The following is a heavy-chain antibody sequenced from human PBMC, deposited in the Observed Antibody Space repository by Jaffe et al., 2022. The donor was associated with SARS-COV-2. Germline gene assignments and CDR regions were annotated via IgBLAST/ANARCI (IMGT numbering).Heavy chain of an antibody. CDR1: GFTFSSYG. J-gene: IGHJ4*02. CDR2: IWYDGSNK. D-gene: IGHD6-13*01. CDR3: AREGQIEGRYSSSWYYFDY. Sequence: QVQLVESGGGVVQPGRSLRLSCAASGFTFSSYGMHWVRQAPGKGLEWVAVIWYDGSNKYYADSVKGRFTISRDNSKNTLYLQMNSLRAEDTAVYYCAREGQIEGRYSSSWYYFDYWGQGTLVTVSS. V-gene: IGHV3-33*01.